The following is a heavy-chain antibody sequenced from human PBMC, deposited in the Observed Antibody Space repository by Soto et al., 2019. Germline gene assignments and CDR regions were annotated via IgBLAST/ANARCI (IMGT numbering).Heavy chain of an antibody. V-gene: IGHV4-39*01. D-gene: IGHD6-19*01. J-gene: IGHJ5*02. CDR2: IHYSGGA. CDR1: GGSISSSSATYY. CDR3: ARRPRAVAGMDNWFDP. Sequence: SETLSLTCTVSGGSISSSSATYYWGWIRQPPGKGPEWIGSIHYSGGAYYNPSLKSRVTVSIDVSKNEFSLKLSSVTAADTAVYYCARRPRAVAGMDNWFDPWGQGILVTVSS.